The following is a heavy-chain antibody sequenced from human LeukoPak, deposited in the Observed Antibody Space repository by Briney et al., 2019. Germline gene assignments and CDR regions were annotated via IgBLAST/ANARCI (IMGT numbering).Heavy chain of an antibody. V-gene: IGHV4-34*01. D-gene: IGHD3-10*01. CDR1: GGSFSGYY. CDR3: ALSPYYGSGSYYY. J-gene: IGHJ4*02. CDR2: INHSGST. Sequence: PSETLSLTCAVYGGSFSGYYWSCIRQPPGKGLEWIGEINHSGSTNYNPSLKSRVTISVDTSKNQFSLKLSSVTAADTAVYYCALSPYYGSGSYYYWGQGTLVTVSS.